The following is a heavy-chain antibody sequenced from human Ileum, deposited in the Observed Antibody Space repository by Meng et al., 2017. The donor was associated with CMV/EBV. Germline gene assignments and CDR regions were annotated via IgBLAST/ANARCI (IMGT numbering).Heavy chain of an antibody. J-gene: IGHJ4*02. D-gene: IGHD1-26*01. CDR2: IIPIFGTA. Sequence: SVKVSCKASGGTFSSYAISWVRQAPGQGLEWMGGIIPIFGTANYAQKFQGRVTITTDESTSTAYMELRSLRSDDTALYYCARGRPEWRLLTDPFAYWGQGTLVTVSS. V-gene: IGHV1-69*05. CDR1: GGTFSSYA. CDR3: ARGRPEWRLLTDPFAY.